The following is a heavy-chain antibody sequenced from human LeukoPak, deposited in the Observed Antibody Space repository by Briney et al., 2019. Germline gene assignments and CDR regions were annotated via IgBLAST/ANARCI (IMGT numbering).Heavy chain of an antibody. Sequence: GASVKVSCKASGYTFTDYYIHWVRQAPGQGLEWMGWINPNSGGTNYARKFQGRVTMTRDTSISTAYMELRRLRSDDTAVYYCARAPYCSAGSCYWRLDYWGQGTLVTVSS. J-gene: IGHJ4*02. V-gene: IGHV1-2*02. D-gene: IGHD2-15*01. CDR3: ARAPYCSAGSCYWRLDY. CDR2: INPNSGGT. CDR1: GYTFTDYY.